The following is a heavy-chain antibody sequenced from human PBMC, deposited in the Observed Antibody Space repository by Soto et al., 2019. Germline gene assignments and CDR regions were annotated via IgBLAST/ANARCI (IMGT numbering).Heavy chain of an antibody. V-gene: IGHV4-39*01. J-gene: IGHJ6*02. CDR1: GGSISSSSYY. CDR2: IFYSGST. D-gene: IGHD5-18*01. CDR3: ACIFSGGYSYGFSYYGMDV. Sequence: PSETLSLTCTVSGGSISSSSYYWGWIRQPPGKGLEWIGSIFYSGSTYYNPSLKSRVTISVDTSKNQFSLKLSSVTAADTAVYYCACIFSGGYSYGFSYYGMDVCGQVTMVT.